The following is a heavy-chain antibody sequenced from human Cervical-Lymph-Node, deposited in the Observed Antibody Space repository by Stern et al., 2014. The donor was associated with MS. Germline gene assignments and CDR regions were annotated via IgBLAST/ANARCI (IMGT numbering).Heavy chain of an antibody. CDR2: ISGSGGII. Sequence: VQLVESGGDLVKPTGSLRLSCAASGFSFSDYYMSWIRQAPGKGLEWLSYISGSGGIIYCADSVKGRFTISRDNAKNSLYLQMNSLRVDDTAVYFCARVRRRHYFDHWGQGTLVTVSS. CDR1: GFSFSDYY. V-gene: IGHV3-11*01. J-gene: IGHJ4*02. CDR3: ARVRRRHYFDH.